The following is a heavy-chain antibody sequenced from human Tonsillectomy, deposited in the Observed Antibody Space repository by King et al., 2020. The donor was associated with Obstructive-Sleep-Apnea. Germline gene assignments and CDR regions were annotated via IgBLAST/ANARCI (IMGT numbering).Heavy chain of an antibody. CDR1: GFSFSAYG. V-gene: IGHV3-30*04. D-gene: IGHD3-3*01. CDR3: ARVWAVGVVNGGMDV. J-gene: IGHJ6*02. Sequence: VQLVESGGGVVQPGRSLRLSCAVSGFSFSAYGMHWVRQAPGKGLEWVAVISYDGSEKYYPDSVKGRFTISRDNSKNTLYLQMNSLRAEDTAVYYCARVWAVGVVNGGMDVWGQGTTATFS. CDR2: ISYDGSEK.